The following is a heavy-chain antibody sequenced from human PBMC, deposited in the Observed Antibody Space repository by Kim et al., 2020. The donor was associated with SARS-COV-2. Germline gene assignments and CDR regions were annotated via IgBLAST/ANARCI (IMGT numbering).Heavy chain of an antibody. CDR1: GGSFSGYY. D-gene: IGHD5-12*01. CDR2: INHSGST. V-gene: IGHV4-34*01. CDR3: ARGRTYVDLVVAFDY. J-gene: IGHJ4*02. Sequence: SETLSLTCAVYGGSFSGYYWSWIRQPPGKGLEWIGEINHSGSTNYNPSLKSRVTISVDTSKNQFSLKLSSVTAADTAVYYCARGRTYVDLVVAFDYWGQG.